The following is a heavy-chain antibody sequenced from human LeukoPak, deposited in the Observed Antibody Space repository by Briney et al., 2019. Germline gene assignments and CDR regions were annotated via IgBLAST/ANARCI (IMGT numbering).Heavy chain of an antibody. V-gene: IGHV3-48*03. CDR1: VFTFSSYE. D-gene: IGHD2-2*01. CDR3: ARTKWDIVVVPAAVFDY. CDR2: ISSSGSTI. J-gene: IGHJ4*02. Sequence: PGGSLRLSCAASVFTFSSYEMNWVRQAPGKGLEWVSYISSSGSTIYYADSVKGRFSISRDNAKNSLYLQMNSLRAEDTAVYYCARTKWDIVVVPAAVFDYWGQGTLVTVSS.